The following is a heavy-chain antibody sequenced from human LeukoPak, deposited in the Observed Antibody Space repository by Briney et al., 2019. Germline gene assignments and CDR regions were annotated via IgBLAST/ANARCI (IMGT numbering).Heavy chain of an antibody. J-gene: IGHJ4*02. CDR2: VRSDGGIK. CDR1: GFRFGDFA. CDR3: AKDLPAAYFDY. V-gene: IGHV3-30*02. Sequence: PGGSLRLSCAASGFRFGDFAMSWVRQAPGKGLEWVAFVRSDGGIKYYADSVKGRFTISRDNSKNTLHLQMNSLRAEDTAVYHCAKDLPAAYFDYWGQGTLVTVSS. D-gene: IGHD2-2*01.